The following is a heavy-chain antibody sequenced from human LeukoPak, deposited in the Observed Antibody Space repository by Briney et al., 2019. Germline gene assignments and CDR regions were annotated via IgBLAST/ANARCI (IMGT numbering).Heavy chain of an antibody. J-gene: IGHJ4*02. Sequence: SVKVSCKAPGGTFSSYAISWVRQAPGQGLEWMGGIIPIFGTANYAQKFQGRVTITTDESTSTAYMELSSLRSEDTAVYYCARGDDWNYARFDYWGQGTLVTVSS. CDR3: ARGDDWNYARFDY. V-gene: IGHV1-69*05. CDR2: IIPIFGTA. D-gene: IGHD1-7*01. CDR1: GGTFSSYA.